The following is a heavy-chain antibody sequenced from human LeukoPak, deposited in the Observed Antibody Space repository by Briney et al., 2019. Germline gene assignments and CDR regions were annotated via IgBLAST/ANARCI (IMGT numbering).Heavy chain of an antibody. D-gene: IGHD4-17*01. J-gene: IGHJ4*02. CDR2: IYYSGST. CDR3: ARLGIGSTVTTWDY. V-gene: IGHV4-59*12. CDR1: GGSISSYY. Sequence: SETLSLTCTVSGGSISSYYWSWIRQPPGKGLEWIGYIYYSGSTNYNPSLKSRVTIQVDTSKNQFSLKLSSVTAADTAVYYCARLGIGSTVTTWDYWGQGTLVTVSS.